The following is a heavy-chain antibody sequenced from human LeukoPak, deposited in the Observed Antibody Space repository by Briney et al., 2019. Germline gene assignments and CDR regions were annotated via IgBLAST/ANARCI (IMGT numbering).Heavy chain of an antibody. CDR2: IIPIFGTA. CDR3: ARDSRPTYSSSAFDY. V-gene: IGHV1-69*13. CDR1: GGTFSSYA. Sequence: SVKVSCKASGGTFSSYAISWVRQAPGQGLEWMGGIIPIFGTANYAQKFQGRVTITADESTSTAYMGLSSLRSEDTAVYYCARDSRPTYSSSAFDYWGQGTLVTVSS. D-gene: IGHD6-6*01. J-gene: IGHJ4*02.